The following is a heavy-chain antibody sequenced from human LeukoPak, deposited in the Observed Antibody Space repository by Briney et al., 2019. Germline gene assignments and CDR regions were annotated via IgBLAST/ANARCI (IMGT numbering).Heavy chain of an antibody. D-gene: IGHD2-21*01. CDR1: GYTFTSYD. CDR2: MNPNSGNT. J-gene: IGHJ6*03. Sequence: ASVKVSCKASGYTFTSYDINWVRQATGQGLEWVGWMNPNSGNTGYAQKFQGRVTMTRNTSISTAYMELSSLRSEDTAVYYCARVANLGDPLGFYYYMDVWGKGTTVTVSS. V-gene: IGHV1-8*01. CDR3: ARVANLGDPLGFYYYMDV.